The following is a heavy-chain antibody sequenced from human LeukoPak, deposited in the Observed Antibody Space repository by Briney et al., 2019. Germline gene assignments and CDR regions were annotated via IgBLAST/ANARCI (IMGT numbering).Heavy chain of an antibody. CDR1: GFTFSSYA. D-gene: IGHD2-15*01. CDR3: ATGYCSGGSCYYFDY. Sequence: GSLRLSCAASGFTFSSYAMSWIRQPPGKGLEWIGEINHSGSTNYNPSLKSRVTISVDTSKNQFSLKLSSVTAADTAVYYCATGYCSGGSCYYFDYWGQGTLVTVSS. V-gene: IGHV4-34*08. CDR2: INHSGST. J-gene: IGHJ4*02.